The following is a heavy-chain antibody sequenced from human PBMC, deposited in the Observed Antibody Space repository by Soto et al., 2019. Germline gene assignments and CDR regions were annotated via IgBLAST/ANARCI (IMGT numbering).Heavy chain of an antibody. D-gene: IGHD2-15*01. Sequence: QVQLQESGPGLVKPSETLSLTCTVSGGSISSYYWSWIRQPPGKGLEWIGYIYYSGSTNYNPSLKSRVTISIDTSTNQFSLKLSSVTAAETAVYYCARNAPLGQNCSGGSCYSYYYGMDVWGQGTTVTVSS. CDR2: IYYSGST. CDR3: ARNAPLGQNCSGGSCYSYYYGMDV. V-gene: IGHV4-59*01. J-gene: IGHJ6*02. CDR1: GGSISSYY.